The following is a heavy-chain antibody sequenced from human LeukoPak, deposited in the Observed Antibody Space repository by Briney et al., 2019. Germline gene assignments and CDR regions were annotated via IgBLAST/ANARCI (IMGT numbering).Heavy chain of an antibody. CDR1: GFTFSNYG. CDR2: ISYDGSNK. D-gene: IGHD2-21*02. V-gene: IGHV3-30*18. J-gene: IGHJ4*02. CDR3: AKDEISYCGGDCFFVY. Sequence: QTGGSLRLSCAASGFTFSNYGMHWVRQAPGKGLEWVAVISYDGSNKYYADSVKGRFTISRDNSKNTLYLQMNSLRAEDTAVYFCAKDEISYCGGDCFFVYWGQGTLVTVSS.